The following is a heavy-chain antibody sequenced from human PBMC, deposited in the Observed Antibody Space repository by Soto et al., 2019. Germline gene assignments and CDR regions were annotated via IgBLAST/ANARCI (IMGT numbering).Heavy chain of an antibody. CDR3: ARVDGSEHWFDP. D-gene: IGHD3-10*01. CDR1: GGTFSSYA. Sequence: QVQLVQSGAEVKKPGSSVKVSCKASGGTFSSYAISWVRQAPGQGLEWMGGIIPIFGTANYAQKFQGRVKIPEDESTSTAYMELSSLRSEDTAVYYCARVDGSEHWFDPWGQGTLVTVSS. J-gene: IGHJ5*02. CDR2: IIPIFGTA. V-gene: IGHV1-69*12.